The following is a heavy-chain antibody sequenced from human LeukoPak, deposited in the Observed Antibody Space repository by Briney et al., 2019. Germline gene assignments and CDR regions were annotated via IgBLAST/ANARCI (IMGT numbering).Heavy chain of an antibody. CDR3: ARVYDFWSGYSEGAFDI. CDR2: NYYSGST. CDR1: GGSISGQY. D-gene: IGHD3-3*01. Sequence: PSETLSLTCSVSGGSISGQYWTWIRQPPGKRLEGIGYNYYSGSTNYNPSLKSRVTISIDTSKNQFSLKVRSVTAADTAVYYCARVYDFWSGYSEGAFDIWGQGTMVTVSS. V-gene: IGHV4-59*11. J-gene: IGHJ3*02.